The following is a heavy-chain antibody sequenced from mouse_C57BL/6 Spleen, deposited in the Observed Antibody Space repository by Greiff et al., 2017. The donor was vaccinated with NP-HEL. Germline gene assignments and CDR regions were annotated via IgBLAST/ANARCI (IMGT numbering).Heavy chain of an antibody. Sequence: QVQLQQPGAELVKPGASVKLSCKASGYTFTSYWMHWVKQRPGPGLEWIGMIHPNSGSTNYNEKFKSKATLNVDKSSSTAYMQLSILTSEDSAVYYCAPDGGFAYWGQGTLVTVSA. CDR3: APDGGFAY. V-gene: IGHV1-64*01. J-gene: IGHJ3*01. CDR1: GYTFTSYW. CDR2: IHPNSGST.